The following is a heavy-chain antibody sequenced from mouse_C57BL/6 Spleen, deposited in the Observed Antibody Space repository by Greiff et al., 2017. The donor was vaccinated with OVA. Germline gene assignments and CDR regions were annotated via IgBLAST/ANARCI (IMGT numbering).Heavy chain of an antibody. D-gene: IGHD3-1*01. CDR3: ARDNTLGYFDY. CDR2: INYDGSST. V-gene: IGHV5-16*01. CDR1: GFTFSDYY. Sequence: DVKLVESEGGLVQPGSSMKLSCTASGFTFSDYYMAWVRQVPEKGLEWVANINYDGSSTYYLDSLKSRFIISRDNAKNILYLQMSSLKSEDTATYYCARDNTLGYFDYWGQGTTLTVSS. J-gene: IGHJ2*01.